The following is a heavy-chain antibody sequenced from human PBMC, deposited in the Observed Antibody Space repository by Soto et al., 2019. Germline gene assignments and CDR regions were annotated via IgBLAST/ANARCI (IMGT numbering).Heavy chain of an antibody. V-gene: IGHV1-69*13. CDR1: GGTFSSYA. D-gene: IGHD2-2*01. J-gene: IGHJ5*02. Sequence: SVKVSCKASGGTFSSYAISWVRQAPGQGLEWMGGIIPIFGTANYAQKFQGRVTITADESTSTAYMELSSLRSEDTAVYYCARGGDIVVVPAAMRNWFDPWGQGTLVTVSS. CDR2: IIPIFGTA. CDR3: ARGGDIVVVPAAMRNWFDP.